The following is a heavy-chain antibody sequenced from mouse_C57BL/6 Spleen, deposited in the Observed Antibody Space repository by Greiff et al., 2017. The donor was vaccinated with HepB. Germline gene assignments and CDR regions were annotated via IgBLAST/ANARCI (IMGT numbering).Heavy chain of an antibody. V-gene: IGHV1-55*01. CDR2: IYPGSGST. CDR3: AIEGYYGSPWFAY. CDR1: GYTFTSYW. D-gene: IGHD1-1*01. J-gene: IGHJ3*01. Sequence: QVQLQQPGAELVKPGASVKMSCKASGYTFTSYWITWVTPRPGQGLEWIGDIYPGSGSTNYNEKFKSKGTLTVDTSSSTAYMQLSSLTSEDSAVYYCAIEGYYGSPWFAYWGQGTLVTVSA.